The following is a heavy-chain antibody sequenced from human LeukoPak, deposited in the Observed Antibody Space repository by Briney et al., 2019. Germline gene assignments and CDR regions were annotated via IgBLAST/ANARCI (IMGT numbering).Heavy chain of an antibody. CDR3: ARRNDYRIDY. CDR2: IYYSGST. CDR1: AGSISSYY. D-gene: IGHD4-11*01. V-gene: IGHV4-59*01. J-gene: IGHJ4*02. Sequence: TSSETLSLTCTVSAGSISSYYWSWIRQPPGKGLEWIGYIYYSGSTNYNPSLKSRVTISVDTSKNQFSLKLSSVTAADTAVYYCARRNDYRIDYWGQGTLVTVSS.